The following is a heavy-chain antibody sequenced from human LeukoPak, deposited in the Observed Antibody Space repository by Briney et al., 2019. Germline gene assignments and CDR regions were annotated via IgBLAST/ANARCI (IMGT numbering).Heavy chain of an antibody. J-gene: IGHJ4*02. V-gene: IGHV3-21*01. D-gene: IGHD4-17*01. CDR2: ISSDSSYI. CDR3: VRGSYGAYDY. CDR1: GFLFRTYG. Sequence: SGGSLRLSSVASGFLFRTYGMSWVRQAPGKGLEWVSSISSDSSYIYYADAVHGRFTVSRDNAKYSLYLQMNSLRAEDTAVYYCVRGSYGAYDYWGQGSLVTVSS.